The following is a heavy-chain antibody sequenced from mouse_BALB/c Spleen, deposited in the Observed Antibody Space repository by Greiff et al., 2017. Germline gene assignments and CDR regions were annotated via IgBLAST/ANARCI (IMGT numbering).Heavy chain of an antibody. V-gene: IGHV5-4*02. CDR1: GFTFSDYY. J-gene: IGHJ4*01. CDR3: AREKGRYDGSMDY. D-gene: IGHD2-14*01. Sequence: EVQGVESGGGLVKPGGSLKLSCAASGFTFSDYYMYWVRQTPEKRLEWVATISDGGSYTYYPDSVKGRFTISRDNAKNNLYLQMSSLKSEDTAMYYCAREKGRYDGSMDYWGQGTSVTVSS. CDR2: ISDGGSYT.